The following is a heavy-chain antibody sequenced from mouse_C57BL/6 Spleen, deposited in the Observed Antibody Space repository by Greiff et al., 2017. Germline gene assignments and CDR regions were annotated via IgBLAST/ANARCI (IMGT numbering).Heavy chain of an antibody. D-gene: IGHD3-2*02. V-gene: IGHV1-82*01. J-gene: IGHJ4*01. CDR2: FYPGDGDT. CDR3: ASQTAQAYYAMDY. Sequence: QVQLQQSGPELVKPGASVKISCKASGYAFSSSWMNWVKQRPGKGLEWIGRFYPGDGDTNYNGKFKGKATLTAAKSSSTAYMQLSSLTSEDSAVYFCASQTAQAYYAMDYWGQGTSVTVSS. CDR1: GYAFSSSW.